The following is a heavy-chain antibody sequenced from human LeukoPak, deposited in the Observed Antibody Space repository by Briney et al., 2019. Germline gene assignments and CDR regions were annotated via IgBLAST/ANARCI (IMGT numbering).Heavy chain of an antibody. D-gene: IGHD1-26*01. V-gene: IGHV4-4*07. Sequence: PSETLSLTCTVSGGSISSYYWSWIRQPAGKGLEWIGRIYTSGSTNYNPSLKSRVTISVDTSKNQFSLKLSSVTAADTAVYYCARLLWGELLDNWFDPWGQGTLVTVSS. CDR1: GGSISSYY. J-gene: IGHJ5*02. CDR3: ARLLWGELLDNWFDP. CDR2: IYTSGST.